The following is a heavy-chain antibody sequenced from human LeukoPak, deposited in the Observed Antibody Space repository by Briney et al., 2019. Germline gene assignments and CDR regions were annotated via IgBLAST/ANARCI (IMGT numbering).Heavy chain of an antibody. D-gene: IGHD3-3*02. J-gene: IGHJ6*03. CDR3: ARGPFRLAYYYMDV. V-gene: IGHV1-2*02. CDR2: INPNSGGT. Sequence: GASVKVSCKASGYTFTGYYMHWVRQAPGQGLEWMGWINPNSGGTNYAQKFQGRVTMTRDTSISTAYMELSRLRSDDTAVYYCARGPFRLAYYYMDVWGKGTTVTVSS. CDR1: GYTFTGYY.